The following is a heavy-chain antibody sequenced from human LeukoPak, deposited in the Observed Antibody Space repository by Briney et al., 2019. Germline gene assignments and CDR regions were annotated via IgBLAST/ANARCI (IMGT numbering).Heavy chain of an antibody. J-gene: IGHJ4*02. CDR1: GFTFTNNF. CDR3: ARGLGNWNPFDY. Sequence: GGSLRLSCAASGFTFTNNFMSWVRQVPGKGLEWVANIKQDGSEKTYADSVRGRFTIFRDNAKDSVYLQMNSLRAEDTAVYYCARGLGNWNPFDYWGQGTLVTVSS. V-gene: IGHV3-7*01. D-gene: IGHD1-20*01. CDR2: IKQDGSEK.